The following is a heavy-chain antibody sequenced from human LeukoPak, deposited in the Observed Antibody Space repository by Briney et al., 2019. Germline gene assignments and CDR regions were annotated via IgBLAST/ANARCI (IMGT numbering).Heavy chain of an antibody. V-gene: IGHV3-30*18. J-gene: IGHJ5*02. CDR1: GFTFSSYG. CDR3: AKGTPYP. CDR2: ISYDGSNK. Sequence: PGRSLRLSCAASGFTFSSYGMHWVRQAPGKGLEWVAVISYDGSNKYYADSVKGRFTISRDNSKNTLYLQMNSLRAEDTAVYYCAKGTPYPWGQGTLVTVSS.